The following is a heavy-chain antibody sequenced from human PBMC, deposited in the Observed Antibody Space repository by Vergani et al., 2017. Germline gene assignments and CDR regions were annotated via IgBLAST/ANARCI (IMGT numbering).Heavy chain of an antibody. CDR2: IRSKANRYET. V-gene: IGHV3-73*02. D-gene: IGHD2/OR15-2a*01. J-gene: IGHJ4*01. Sequence: EVQLVESGGGLVQPGGSLKLSCAASGLTFSDSAMHWVRQASGKGLEWVGRIRSKANRYETSYGASVKGRLTISRDDSKNTAYLQMNSLRTEDTAVYYCVKDKIDLGSYFFDSWGHGILVTVSS. CDR1: GLTFSDSA. CDR3: VKDKIDLGSYFFDS.